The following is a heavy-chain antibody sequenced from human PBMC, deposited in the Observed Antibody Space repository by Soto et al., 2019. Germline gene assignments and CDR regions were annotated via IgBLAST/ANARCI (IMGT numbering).Heavy chain of an antibody. V-gene: IGHV3-30*18. CDR2: VSHDGRNT. J-gene: IGHJ4*02. CDR1: GFTFSDYA. D-gene: IGHD6-19*01. CDR3: AKGGRQWLVTSDFNY. Sequence: VQLVESGGGVVQPGRSLRLSCAASGFTFSDYAMHWVRQAPGKGLEWVAVVSHDGRNTHYAYSVEGRFTISRDSSKNTVSMEITSLRAEDTAVYYCAKGGRQWLVTSDFNYWGQGALVTVSS.